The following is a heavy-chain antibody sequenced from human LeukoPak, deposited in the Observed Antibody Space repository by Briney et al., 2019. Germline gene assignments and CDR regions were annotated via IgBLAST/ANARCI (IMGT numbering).Heavy chain of an antibody. CDR3: ARDSVPMITFGGVIVIPGEIDY. V-gene: IGHV4-59*05. Sequence: SETLSLTCTVSGGSISTYYGNWIRQAPGKGLEWIGSIYDSGSTYYNPSLKSRVTISVDTSKNQFSLKLNSVTAADTAVYYCARDSVPMITFGGVIVIPGEIDYWGQGTLVTVSS. CDR1: GGSISTYY. D-gene: IGHD3-16*02. CDR2: IYDSGST. J-gene: IGHJ4*02.